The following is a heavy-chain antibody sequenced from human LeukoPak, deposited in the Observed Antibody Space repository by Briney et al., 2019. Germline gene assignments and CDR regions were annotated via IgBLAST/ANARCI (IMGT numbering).Heavy chain of an antibody. CDR2: QVPQSGNT. CDR1: GYTFTTYD. CDR3: ARGNGPYFDY. J-gene: IGHJ4*02. Sequence: ASVKVSCKASGYTFTTYDINWERQAAGQGPVWMGWQVPQSGNTVYAQEFQGRVTMTRDTSISTFYMELSSLTSDDTAVYFCARGNGPYFDYWGQGTPVTVSP. V-gene: IGHV1-8*01.